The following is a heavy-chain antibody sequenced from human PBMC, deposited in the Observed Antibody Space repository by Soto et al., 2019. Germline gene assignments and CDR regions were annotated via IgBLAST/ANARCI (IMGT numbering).Heavy chain of an antibody. V-gene: IGHV1-69*06. CDR1: GGTFSSYA. CDR3: ARECYYDSSGPPVAFDI. Sequence: ASVKVSCKASGGTFSSYAISWVRQAPGQGLEWMGGIIPIFGTANYAQKFQGRVTITADKSTSTAYMELSSLRSEDTAVYYCARECYYDSSGPPVAFDIWGQGTMVTVSS. D-gene: IGHD3-22*01. CDR2: IIPIFGTA. J-gene: IGHJ3*02.